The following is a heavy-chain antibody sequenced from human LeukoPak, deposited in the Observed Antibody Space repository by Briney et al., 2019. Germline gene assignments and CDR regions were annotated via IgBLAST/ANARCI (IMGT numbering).Heavy chain of an antibody. V-gene: IGHV7-4-1*02. J-gene: IGHJ4*02. CDR1: GYTFTSYA. D-gene: IGHD3-9*01. CDR2: INTNTGNP. Sequence: ASVKVSCKASGYTFTSYAMNWVRQAPGQGLEWMGWINTNTGNPTYAQGFTGRFVFSLDTSVSTAYLQISSLKAEDTAVYYCARARIAARKLRYFDWLLNYWGKGTLVTVSS. CDR3: ARARIAARKLRYFDWLLNY.